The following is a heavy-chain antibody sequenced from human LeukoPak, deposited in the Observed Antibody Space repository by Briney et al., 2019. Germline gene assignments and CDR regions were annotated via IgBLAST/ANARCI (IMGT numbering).Heavy chain of an antibody. CDR3: ARGRLLRYFDWPSRWFDP. D-gene: IGHD3-9*01. CDR2: INAGNGNT. Sequence: ASVKVSCKASGGTFSSYAISWVRQAPGQRLEWMGWINAGNGNTKYSQKFQGRVTITRDTSASTAYMELSSLRSEDTAVYYCARGRLLRYFDWPSRWFDPWGQGTLVTVSS. V-gene: IGHV1-3*01. CDR1: GGTFSSYA. J-gene: IGHJ5*02.